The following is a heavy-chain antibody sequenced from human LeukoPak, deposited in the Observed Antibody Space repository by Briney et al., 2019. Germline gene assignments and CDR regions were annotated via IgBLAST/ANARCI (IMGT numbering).Heavy chain of an antibody. CDR1: GGSVTDYY. V-gene: IGHV4-59*02. J-gene: IGHJ4*02. CDR3: ARTLGVVAATPDYFDY. CDR2: IYYSGST. Sequence: PSETLSLTCTVSGGSVTDYYWSWIRQPPGKGLEWIGYIYYSGSTNYNPSLKSRVTISVDTSKNQFSLKLSSVTAADTAVYYCARTLGVVAATPDYFDYWGQGTLVTVSS. D-gene: IGHD2-15*01.